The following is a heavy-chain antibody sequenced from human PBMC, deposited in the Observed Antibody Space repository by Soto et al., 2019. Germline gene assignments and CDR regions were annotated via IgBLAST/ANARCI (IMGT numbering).Heavy chain of an antibody. D-gene: IGHD2-15*01. CDR2: IIPFFGAT. CDR3: ASRPVMEVAQYGNWFDP. J-gene: IGHJ5*02. V-gene: IGHV1-69*01. CDR1: GGTFSSYP. Sequence: QVHLVQSGAEVKKPGSSVKVSCKASGGTFSSYPINWVRQAPGQGLEWMGGIIPFFGATHSAQKFQARLTITADESTRTTDIELSSRIPEDTAVYYCASRPVMEVAQYGNWFDPWGQGTLVTVSS.